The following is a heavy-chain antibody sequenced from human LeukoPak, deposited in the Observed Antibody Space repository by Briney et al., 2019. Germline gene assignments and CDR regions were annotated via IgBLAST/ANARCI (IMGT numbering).Heavy chain of an antibody. CDR2: SRIKADSYIT. J-gene: IGHJ3*02. Sequence: GGSLRLSCAASGFSLSDHYMDWVRQAPGKELEWVARSRIKADSYITQYAASVKGRFINSRDDSKNSLYLQMDSLKTEDTAIYYCARGYLSFDMWGQGTVVTVSS. CDR3: ARGYLSFDM. CDR1: GFSLSDHY. D-gene: IGHD1-1*01. V-gene: IGHV3-72*01.